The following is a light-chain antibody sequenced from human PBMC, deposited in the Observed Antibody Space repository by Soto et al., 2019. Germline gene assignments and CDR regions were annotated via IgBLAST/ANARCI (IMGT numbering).Light chain of an antibody. V-gene: IGKV3-20*01. J-gene: IGKJ1*01. CDR1: QSITSSY. CDR3: QQYGTSPRT. CDR2: GAS. Sequence: EIVLTQSPGTLSLSPGERATLPCRASQSITSSYLAWYQHKPGQAPRLLIYGASRRATGIPDRFGGSGSGTDFTLTISRLEPEDFAVYFCQQYGTSPRTFGQGTKVDIK.